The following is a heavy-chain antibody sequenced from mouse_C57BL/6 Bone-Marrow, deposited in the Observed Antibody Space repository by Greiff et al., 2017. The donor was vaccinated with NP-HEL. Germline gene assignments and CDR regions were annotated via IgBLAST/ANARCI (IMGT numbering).Heavy chain of an antibody. CDR3: ASLYGAYYFDY. D-gene: IGHD1-1*01. J-gene: IGHJ2*01. Sequence: VQLQQPGAELVKPGASVKLSCKASGYTFTSYWMHWVKQRPGQGLEWIGMIHPNSGSTNYNEKFKSKATLTVDKSSSTAYMQLSSLTSEDSAVYYCASLYGAYYFDYWGQGTTLTVSS. V-gene: IGHV1-64*01. CDR2: IHPNSGST. CDR1: GYTFTSYW.